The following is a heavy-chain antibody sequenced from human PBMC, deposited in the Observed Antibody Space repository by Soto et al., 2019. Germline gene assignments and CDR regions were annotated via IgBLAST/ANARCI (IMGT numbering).Heavy chain of an antibody. D-gene: IGHD2-8*02. J-gene: IGHJ5*02. CDR2: IFHDGNT. Sequence: QVHLQESGPGLVKPSETLSLTCAVSGASIGSGGWWRWVRQPPGKGLAWIAEIFHDGNTNYSPSLKSRVTISVDKSQNQFSLNVYSVTAADTAVYYCARHEGWTGPDQWGQGPLVTVSS. V-gene: IGHV4-4*02. CDR1: GASIGSGGW. CDR3: ARHEGWTGPDQ.